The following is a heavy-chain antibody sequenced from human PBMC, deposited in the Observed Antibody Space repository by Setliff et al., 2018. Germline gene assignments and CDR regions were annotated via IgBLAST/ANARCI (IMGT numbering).Heavy chain of an antibody. CDR1: GGSVSPYF. J-gene: IGHJ4*02. V-gene: IGHV4-4*08. CDR2: IYHNGNT. D-gene: IGHD5-12*01. Sequence: KASETLSLTCTVPGGSVSPYFWSWIRQPPGKGLQWIGYIYHNGNTNFNPSLKSRVNMSIDTSKNQFSLKMSSVTAADTAMYYCAGTPALGTSWLSPFDYWGQGTLVTVSS. CDR3: AGTPALGTSWLSPFDY.